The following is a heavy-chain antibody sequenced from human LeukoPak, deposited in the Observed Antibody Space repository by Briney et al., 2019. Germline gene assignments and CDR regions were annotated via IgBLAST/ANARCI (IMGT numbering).Heavy chain of an antibody. CDR1: GFTFDEFG. Sequence: SLRLSCAASGFTFDEFGMHWVRQVPGNGLEWVSGISWNSAHIGYADSVKGRFTISRDNAKNFLFLQMNSLRVEDTALYYCVKDLKAGGILTDWGQGTLLTVSS. V-gene: IGHV3-9*01. CDR3: VKDLKAGGILTD. D-gene: IGHD3-9*01. J-gene: IGHJ4*02. CDR2: ISWNSAHI.